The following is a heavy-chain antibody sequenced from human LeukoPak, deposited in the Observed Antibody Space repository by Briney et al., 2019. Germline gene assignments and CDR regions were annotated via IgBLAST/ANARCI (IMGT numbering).Heavy chain of an antibody. J-gene: IGHJ5*02. Sequence: SETLSLTCAVYGGSFSGYYWSWIRQPPGKGLEWIGEINHSGSTNYNPSLKSRVTISVDTSKSQFSLKLSSVTAADTAVYYCARGLREGPYYDFWSGYPINWFDPWGQGTLVTVSS. CDR3: ARGLREGPYYDFWSGYPINWFDP. CDR2: INHSGST. CDR1: GGSFSGYY. D-gene: IGHD3-3*01. V-gene: IGHV4-34*01.